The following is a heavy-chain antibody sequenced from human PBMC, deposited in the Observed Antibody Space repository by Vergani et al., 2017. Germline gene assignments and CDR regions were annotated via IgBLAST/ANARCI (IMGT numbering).Heavy chain of an antibody. CDR3: ARTRSPIAMIRQFEQ. D-gene: IGHD5-18*01. CDR1: GFDFTNYA. Sequence: EVQLVESGGGVVKPGGSLTISCATSGFDFTNYAMRWIRQAPGRGLQWVSSITRGSKTIYYADSVKGRFTITRDDVKKSLLLRMNNLKVDDTAIYYCARTRSPIAMIRQFEQWGQGTLGTGPS. J-gene: IGHJ4*02. CDR2: ITRGSKTI. V-gene: IGHV3-21*01.